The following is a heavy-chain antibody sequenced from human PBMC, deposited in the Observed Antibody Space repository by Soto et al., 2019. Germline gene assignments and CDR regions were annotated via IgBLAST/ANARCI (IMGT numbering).Heavy chain of an antibody. CDR1: GCTFSSYV. J-gene: IGHJ6*02. D-gene: IGHD3-9*01. CDR3: ARFRVENYDILTGYYSRQRYYYYYYGMDV. Sequence: GGSLRLSCAASGCTFSSYVMHWARQAPGRGLEWVAVIWYDGSNKYYADSVKGRFTISRDNSKNTLYLQMNSLRAEDTAVYYCARFRVENYDILTGYYSRQRYYYYYYGMDVWGQGTTVTVSS. CDR2: IWYDGSNK. V-gene: IGHV3-33*01.